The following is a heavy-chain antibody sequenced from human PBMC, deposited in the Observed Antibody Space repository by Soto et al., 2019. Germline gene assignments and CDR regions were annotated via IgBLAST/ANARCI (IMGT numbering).Heavy chain of an antibody. J-gene: IGHJ4*02. CDR1: GFTFDYYA. CDR3: AKGNSSSSLNGRDFDY. V-gene: IGHV3-9*01. D-gene: IGHD6-6*01. Sequence: GGSLRLSCAASGFTFDYYAMHWVGQAPGKGLEWVSGISWNSGSIGYADSVNGRFTISRDNAKNSLYLQMNSLRAEDTALYYCAKGNSSSSLNGRDFDYCGQGTQVTVSS. CDR2: ISWNSGSI.